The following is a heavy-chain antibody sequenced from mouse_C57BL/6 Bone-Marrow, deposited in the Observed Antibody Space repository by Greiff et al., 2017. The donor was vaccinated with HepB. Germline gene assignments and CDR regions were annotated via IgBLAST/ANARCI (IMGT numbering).Heavy chain of an antibody. CDR3: ANLRCLRRTPHYYAMDY. CDR2: INPNNGGT. V-gene: IGHV1-26*01. J-gene: IGHJ4*01. Sequence: EVQLQQSGPELVKPGASVKISCKASGYTFTDYYMNWVKQSHGKSLEWIGDINPNNGGTSYNQKFKGKATLTVDKSSSTAYMELRSLTSEDSAFYYCANLRCLRRTPHYYAMDYWGQGTSGTVSS. D-gene: IGHD2-2*01. CDR1: GYTFTDYY.